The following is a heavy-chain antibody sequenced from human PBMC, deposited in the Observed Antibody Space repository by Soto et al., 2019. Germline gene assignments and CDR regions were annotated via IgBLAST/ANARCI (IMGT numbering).Heavy chain of an antibody. Sequence: QVQLQQSGPGLVKPSQTLSLTCAISGDSVSSNSAAWNWIRQSPSRGLEWLGRTYQRSKWYSDYAVSVKSRITINPDTSKNQFSLQLISVTIEDTAVNYCARAKEYTSSSGTDVWGQGTTVTVSS. D-gene: IGHD6-6*01. V-gene: IGHV6-1*01. CDR1: GDSVSSNSAA. J-gene: IGHJ6*02. CDR2: TYQRSKWYS. CDR3: ARAKEYTSSSGTDV.